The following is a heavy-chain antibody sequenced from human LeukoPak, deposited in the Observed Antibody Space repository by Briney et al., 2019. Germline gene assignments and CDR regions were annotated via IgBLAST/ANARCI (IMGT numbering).Heavy chain of an antibody. J-gene: IGHJ4*02. CDR3: ARDSWEYSSGWYSFDY. D-gene: IGHD6-19*01. V-gene: IGHV4-59*01. CDR2: IYYSGST. Sequence: SETLSLTCTVSGGSISSYYWSWIRQPPGKGLEWIGYIYYSGSTNYNPSLKSRVTISVDTSKNQFSLKLSSVTAADTAVYYCARDSWEYSSGWYSFDYWGQGTLVTVSS. CDR1: GGSISSYY.